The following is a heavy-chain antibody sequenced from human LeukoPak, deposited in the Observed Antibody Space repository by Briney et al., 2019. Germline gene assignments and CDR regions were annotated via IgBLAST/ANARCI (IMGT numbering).Heavy chain of an antibody. CDR2: INPNSGGT. CDR3: ARDIVVVPAAIYFDYYYYGMDV. Sequence: GASVKVSCKASGYTFTGYYIHWVRQAPGQGLEWMGWINPNSGGTNYAQKFQGRVTMTRDTSISTAYMELSRLRSDDTAVYYCARDIVVVPAAIYFDYYYYGMDVWGQGTTVTVSS. J-gene: IGHJ6*02. V-gene: IGHV1-2*02. CDR1: GYTFTGYY. D-gene: IGHD2-2*01.